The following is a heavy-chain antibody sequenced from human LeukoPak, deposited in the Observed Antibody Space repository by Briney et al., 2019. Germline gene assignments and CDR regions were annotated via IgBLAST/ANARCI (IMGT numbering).Heavy chain of an antibody. CDR3: ARAQAFCYMWIDY. D-gene: IGHD2-2*02. J-gene: IGHJ4*02. Sequence: SETLSLTCTVSGGSISSHYWSWIRQPPGKGLEWIGYIYYSGSTNYNPSLKSRVTISVDTSKNQFSLKLSSVTAADTAVYYCARAQAFCYMWIDYWGQGTLVTVSS. CDR1: GGSISSHY. CDR2: IYYSGST. V-gene: IGHV4-59*11.